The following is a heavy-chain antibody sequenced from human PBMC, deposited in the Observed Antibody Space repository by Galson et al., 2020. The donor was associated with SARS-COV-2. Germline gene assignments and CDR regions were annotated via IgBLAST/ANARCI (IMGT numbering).Heavy chain of an antibody. D-gene: IGHD3-22*01. Sequence: GESLKISCTASGFTFSSYAMHWVRQAPGKGLEWVAVISYDGSNKYYADSVKGRFTISRDNSKNTLCLQMNSLRAEDTAVYYCATGRGYYDSSGYYTLDYWGHGTLVTVSS. CDR2: ISYDGSNK. V-gene: IGHV3-30*04. J-gene: IGHJ4*01. CDR1: GFTFSSYA. CDR3: ATGRGYYDSSGYYTLDY.